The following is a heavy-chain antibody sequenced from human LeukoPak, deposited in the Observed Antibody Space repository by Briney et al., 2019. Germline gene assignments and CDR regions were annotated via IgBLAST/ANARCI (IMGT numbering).Heavy chain of an antibody. CDR2: ISAYNGNT. Sequence: GASVKVSCKASGYTFTSYGISWVRQAPGQGLEWMRWISAYNGNTNYAQKLQGRVTMTTDTSTSTAYMELRSLRSDDTAVYYCARRRDTAMAGQNWFDPWGQGTLVTVSS. D-gene: IGHD5-18*01. V-gene: IGHV1-18*01. CDR1: GYTFTSYG. J-gene: IGHJ5*02. CDR3: ARRRDTAMAGQNWFDP.